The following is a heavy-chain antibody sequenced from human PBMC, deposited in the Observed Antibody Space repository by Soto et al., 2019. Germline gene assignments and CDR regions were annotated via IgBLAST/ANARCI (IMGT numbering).Heavy chain of an antibody. CDR3: TRDRSSFMRGRIRGPYGGLDV. V-gene: IGHV3-21*01. D-gene: IGHD3-10*01. Sequence: ELQLVESGGGLVKPGGSLRVSCAASRFAFSSYSMHWVRQAPMKGLEWVASINSVASYVYYADSVEGRFTISRDNAKNSVYLQMNSLRAEDTAVYYCTRDRSSFMRGRIRGPYGGLDVWGQGTTVLVS. CDR1: RFAFSSYS. J-gene: IGHJ6*02. CDR2: INSVASYV.